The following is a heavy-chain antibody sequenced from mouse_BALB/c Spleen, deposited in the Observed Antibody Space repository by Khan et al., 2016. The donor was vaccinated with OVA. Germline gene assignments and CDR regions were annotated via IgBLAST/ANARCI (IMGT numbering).Heavy chain of an antibody. J-gene: IGHJ2*01. Sequence: EVQLQESGPGLVKPSQSLSLTCTVTGYSITSGYAWNWIRQFPGSKLEWMGYISYSGGTNYNPSLQSRISITRDTSKNQFFLQLISVTTEDTATYYCARVNYYGYYFDYWGQGTTLTVSS. D-gene: IGHD1-1*01. CDR1: GYSITSGYA. CDR2: ISYSGGT. CDR3: ARVNYYGYYFDY. V-gene: IGHV3-2*02.